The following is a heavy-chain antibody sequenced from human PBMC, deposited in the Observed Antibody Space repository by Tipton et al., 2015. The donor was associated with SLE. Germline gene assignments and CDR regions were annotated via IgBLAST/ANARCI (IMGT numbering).Heavy chain of an antibody. CDR2: ISYSGST. CDR3: ARQLGYGDPFAFDY. J-gene: IGHJ4*02. D-gene: IGHD4-17*01. CDR1: GGSISSSSYY. Sequence: TLSLTCTVSGGSISSSSYYWGWIRQPPGKELEWIGYISYSGSTVYNPSLESRVTTSLDTSKNHLSLKLRSVTAADRATYYCARQLGYGDPFAFDYWSQGTLVTVSS. V-gene: IGHV4-61*05.